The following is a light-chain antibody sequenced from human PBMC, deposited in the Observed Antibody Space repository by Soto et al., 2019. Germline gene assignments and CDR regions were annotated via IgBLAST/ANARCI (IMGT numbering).Light chain of an antibody. J-gene: IGKJ2*01. CDR2: WAS. Sequence: DIVMTQSPDSLAVSLGERATINCKSSQSVLYSSNNKNYLGWYQQKPGQTPKLLIYWASTRDSGVPDRFSGRGSGTDFTLTISSLQAEDVAVYYCQQYYSPPYPLGQGTRLEIK. CDR3: QQYYSPPYP. CDR1: QSVLYSSNNKNY. V-gene: IGKV4-1*01.